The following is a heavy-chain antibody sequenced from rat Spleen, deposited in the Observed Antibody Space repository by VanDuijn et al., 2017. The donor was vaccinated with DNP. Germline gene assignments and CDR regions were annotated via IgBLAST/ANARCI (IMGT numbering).Heavy chain of an antibody. V-gene: IGHV5S23*01. D-gene: IGHD1-11*01. CDR1: GFTFSNYD. CDR3: TTVYGGYSGWFAS. CDR2: ISPDGHIT. J-gene: IGHJ3*01. Sequence: EVQLVESGGGLVQPGRSMKLSCAASGFTFSNYDMAWVRQAPTKGLEWVASISPDGHITYYRDSVKGRFTISRDNAKSSLYLQMDSLRSEDTATYYCTTVYGGYSGWFASWGQGTLVTVSS.